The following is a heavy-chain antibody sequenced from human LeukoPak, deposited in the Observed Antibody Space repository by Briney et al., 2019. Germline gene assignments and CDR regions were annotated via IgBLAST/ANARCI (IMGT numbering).Heavy chain of an antibody. D-gene: IGHD5-18*01. V-gene: IGHV3-33*01. CDR3: ARDSNVRGYSYGTREYYYYGMDV. CDR2: IWYDGSNK. Sequence: GGSLRLSCAASGFTFSSYGMHWVRQAPGKGLEWVAVIWYDGSNKYYADSVKGRFTISRDNSKNTLYLQMNSLRAEDTAVYYCARDSNVRGYSYGTREYYYYGMDVWGQGTTVTVS. J-gene: IGHJ6*02. CDR1: GFTFSSYG.